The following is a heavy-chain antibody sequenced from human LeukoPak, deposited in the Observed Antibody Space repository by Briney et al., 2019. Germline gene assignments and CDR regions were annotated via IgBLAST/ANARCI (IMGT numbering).Heavy chain of an antibody. D-gene: IGHD5-24*01. Sequence: GGSLRLSCAASGFTFSNYAMRWVRQAPGKGLEWVSAVWYSVGGTYYADSVKGRFSISRDNSKNMLYLQMSSLRAEDTAVYYCEEERDAAGGVVFDCWGQGTLVTVSS. CDR1: GFTFSNYA. V-gene: IGHV3-23*01. J-gene: IGHJ4*02. CDR3: EEERDAAGGVVFDC. CDR2: VWYSVGGT.